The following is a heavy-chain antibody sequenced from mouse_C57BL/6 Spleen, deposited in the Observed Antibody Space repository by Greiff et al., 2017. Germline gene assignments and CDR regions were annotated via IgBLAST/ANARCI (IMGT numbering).Heavy chain of an antibody. CDR1: GYSFTSYY. CDR2: IYPGSGNT. D-gene: IGHD2-4*01. J-gene: IGHJ3*01. Sequence: VQLVESGPELVKPGASVKISCKASGYSFTSYYIHWVKQRPGQGLEWIGWIYPGSGNTKYNEKFKGKATLTADTSSSTAYMQLSSLTSEDSAVYYCAWGDYDGWFVYWGQGTLVTVSA. V-gene: IGHV1-66*01. CDR3: AWGDYDGWFVY.